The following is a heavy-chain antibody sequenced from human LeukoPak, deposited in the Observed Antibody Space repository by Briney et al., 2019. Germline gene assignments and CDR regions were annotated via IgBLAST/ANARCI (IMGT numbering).Heavy chain of an antibody. CDR1: GFTFSSYA. Sequence: GGSLRLSCAASGFTFSSYAMHWVRQAPGQGLEWVAVISYDGSNKYYADSVKGRFTISRDNSKNTLYLQMNSLRAEDTAVYYCARDALWFGDYYYGMDVWGQGTTVTVSS. D-gene: IGHD3-10*01. V-gene: IGHV3-30-3*01. J-gene: IGHJ6*02. CDR2: ISYDGSNK. CDR3: ARDALWFGDYYYGMDV.